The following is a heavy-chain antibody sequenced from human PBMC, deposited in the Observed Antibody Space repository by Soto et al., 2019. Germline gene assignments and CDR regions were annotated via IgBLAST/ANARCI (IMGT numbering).Heavy chain of an antibody. CDR1: GGSISSATNY. D-gene: IGHD3-10*01. J-gene: IGHJ5*02. CDR2: ISRSGST. Sequence: PSETLSLTCTVSGGSISSATNYWTWIRQHPEKGLEWIGYISRSGSTYFSPSLKSRGSISVDTSTNQFSLRLSSVTAADTAVYYCARQRPPRGSHYYSFSDFYHGVFDPWGQGTLVTVSS. V-gene: IGHV4-31*03. CDR3: ARQRPPRGSHYYSFSDFYHGVFDP.